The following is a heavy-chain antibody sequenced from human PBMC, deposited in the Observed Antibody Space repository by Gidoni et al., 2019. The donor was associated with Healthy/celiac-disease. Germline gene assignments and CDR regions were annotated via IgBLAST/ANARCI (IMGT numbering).Heavy chain of an antibody. V-gene: IGHV3-33*01. CDR2: IWYDGSNK. D-gene: IGHD3-10*01. CDR3: ARERGAYGSGTSDAFDI. Sequence: QVQLVESGGGVVQPGRSLSLSCAASGFTFSSYGMHWVRQAPGKGLEWVAFIWYDGSNKYYADSVKGRFTISRDNSKNTLYLQMNSLRAEDTAVYYCARERGAYGSGTSDAFDIWGQGTMVTVSS. CDR1: GFTFSSYG. J-gene: IGHJ3*02.